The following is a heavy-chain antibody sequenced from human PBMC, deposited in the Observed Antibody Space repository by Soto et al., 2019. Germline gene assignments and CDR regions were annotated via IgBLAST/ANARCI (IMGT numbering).Heavy chain of an antibody. J-gene: IGHJ4*02. CDR2: IKGKTDGGTT. Sequence: GGSLRLSCAVSGFIFSNAWMNWVRQTPGKGLEWVGRIKGKTDGGTTDYAENVKGRFTISGDDSKNTVFLQMTSLETEAKAVNYCATSGTMVYGDSTRPHFDYWGQGTLVTVSS. CDR3: ATSGTMVYGDSTRPHFDY. D-gene: IGHD4-17*01. V-gene: IGHV3-15*07. CDR1: GFIFSNAW.